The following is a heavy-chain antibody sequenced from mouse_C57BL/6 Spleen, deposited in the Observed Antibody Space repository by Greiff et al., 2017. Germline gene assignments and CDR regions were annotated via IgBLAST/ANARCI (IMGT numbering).Heavy chain of an antibody. CDR1: GYTFTDYN. V-gene: IGHV1-22*01. CDR3: ASSDDGPYYYAMDY. Sequence: EVQLQQSGPELVKPGASVKMSCKASGYTFTDYNMHWVKQSHGKSLEWIGYINPDNGGTSYNQKFKGKATLTVNKSSSTAYMELRRLTSEDSAVYYCASSDDGPYYYAMDYWGQGTSVTVSS. CDR2: INPDNGGT. D-gene: IGHD2-3*01. J-gene: IGHJ4*01.